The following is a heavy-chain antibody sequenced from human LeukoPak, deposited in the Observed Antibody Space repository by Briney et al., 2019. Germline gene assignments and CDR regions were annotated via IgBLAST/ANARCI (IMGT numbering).Heavy chain of an antibody. CDR2: LCYSGST. Sequence: PSETLSLTCTVSGGSISSSSYYWGWIRQPPGKGLEWIGSLCYSGSTYYNPSLKSRVTISVDTSKNQFSLKLSSVTAADTAVYYCARQARTIYWGQGTLVTVSS. CDR3: ARQARTIY. CDR1: GGSISSSSYY. J-gene: IGHJ4*02. D-gene: IGHD4/OR15-4a*01. V-gene: IGHV4-39*01.